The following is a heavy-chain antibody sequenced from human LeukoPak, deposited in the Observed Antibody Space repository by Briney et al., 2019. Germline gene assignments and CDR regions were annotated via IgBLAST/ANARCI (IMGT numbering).Heavy chain of an antibody. Sequence: GASVKVSCKASGGTFSRFSINWLRQAPGQGLEWMGGVIPMFGRADYAQKFQGRVTITADESTSTTYIALSGLRSEDTGVYYCARRGVNTDYYDIATNSYSPRYYSDFWGQGTLVTVSS. V-gene: IGHV1-69*13. CDR3: ARRGVNTDYYDIATNSYSPRYYSDF. D-gene: IGHD3-9*01. J-gene: IGHJ4*02. CDR2: VIPMFGRA. CDR1: GGTFSRFS.